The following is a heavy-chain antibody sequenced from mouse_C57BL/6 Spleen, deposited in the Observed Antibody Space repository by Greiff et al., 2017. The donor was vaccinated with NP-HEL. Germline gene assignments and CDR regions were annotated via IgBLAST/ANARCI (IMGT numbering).Heavy chain of an antibody. Sequence: QVQLKQSGAELARPGASVKLSCKASGYTFTSYGISWVKQRTGQGLEWIGEIYPRSGNTYYNEKFKGKATLTADKSSSTAYMELRSLTSEDSAVYFCARSIYYYGSSYVNFDYWGQGTTLTVSS. CDR1: GYTFTSYG. CDR3: ARSIYYYGSSYVNFDY. V-gene: IGHV1-81*01. CDR2: IYPRSGNT. J-gene: IGHJ2*01. D-gene: IGHD1-1*01.